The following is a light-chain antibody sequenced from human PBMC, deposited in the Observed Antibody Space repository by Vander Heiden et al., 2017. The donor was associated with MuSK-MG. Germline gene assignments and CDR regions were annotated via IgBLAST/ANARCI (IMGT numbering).Light chain of an antibody. CDR2: AVS. J-gene: IGKJ2*01. CDR3: RQEDSFPYT. Sequence: VIWMTQAPSLLSASTGDRVTISCRMSQGISSYLAWYQQKPGKAPELLIYAVSILQSGVPSRFSGHGSVRDFTLTISFLQFQDIATYFFRQEDSFPYTSGQGTKMEIK. CDR1: QGISSY. V-gene: IGKV1D-8*01.